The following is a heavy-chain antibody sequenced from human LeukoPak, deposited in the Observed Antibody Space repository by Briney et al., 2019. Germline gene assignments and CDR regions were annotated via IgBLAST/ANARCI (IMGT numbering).Heavy chain of an antibody. CDR1: GFTFSSYG. Sequence: GGSLRLSCAASGFTFSSYGMHWVRQAPGKGLEWVAVISYDGSNKYYADSVKGRFTISRDNSKNTLYLQMNSLRAEDTAVYYCARDFRPYYDFWSGYYPAYYYGMDVWGQGTTVTVSS. V-gene: IGHV3-30*19. J-gene: IGHJ6*02. CDR3: ARDFRPYYDFWSGYYPAYYYGMDV. D-gene: IGHD3-3*01. CDR2: ISYDGSNK.